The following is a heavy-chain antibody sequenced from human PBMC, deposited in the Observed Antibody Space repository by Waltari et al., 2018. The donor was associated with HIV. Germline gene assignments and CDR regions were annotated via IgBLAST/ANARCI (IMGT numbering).Heavy chain of an antibody. Sequence: QVRLYQWGTHVLTPSETPSPTCAVPGESFHDRYWTWTRQPPGKGLEWIGAITHRGVRLYNPALRSRLSISVDNSKNQFSLKVASLTAADTATYFCARWRDSLGYFYQFYFFDFWSQGHLVAVSS. V-gene: IGHV4-34*01. CDR1: GESFHDRY. CDR3: ARWRDSLGYFYQFYFFDF. J-gene: IGHJ4*02. D-gene: IGHD3-16*01. CDR2: ITHRGVR.